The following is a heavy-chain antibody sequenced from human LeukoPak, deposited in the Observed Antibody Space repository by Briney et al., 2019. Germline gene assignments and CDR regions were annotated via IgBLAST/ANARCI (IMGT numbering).Heavy chain of an antibody. Sequence: SGDSISSYYWTXVRQPAGKELEWIGRIHTSGGNYNPSRKSRVTMSIDTSKNQFSLKLSSVTAADTAVYYCARERMSIQLWFGDYGMDVWGQGTTVTVSS. CDR3: ARERMSIQLWFGDYGMDV. J-gene: IGHJ6*02. D-gene: IGHD5-18*01. CDR2: IHTSGG. CDR1: GDSISSYY. V-gene: IGHV4-4*07.